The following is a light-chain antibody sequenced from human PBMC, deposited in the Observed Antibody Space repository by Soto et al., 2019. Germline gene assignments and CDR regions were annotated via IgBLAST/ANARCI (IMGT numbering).Light chain of an antibody. CDR1: SSNIGDNF. Sequence: QSALTQPPSMSAAPGQKVPISCSGSSSNIGDNFVSWYQHLPGTAPKLLIFDNSQRPSEIPDRFFGSKSGTIATLAITGPQTGDEAVYYCATWDSKLSAVVFGGGTQLTVL. CDR3: ATWDSKLSAVV. J-gene: IGLJ7*01. V-gene: IGLV1-51*01. CDR2: DNS.